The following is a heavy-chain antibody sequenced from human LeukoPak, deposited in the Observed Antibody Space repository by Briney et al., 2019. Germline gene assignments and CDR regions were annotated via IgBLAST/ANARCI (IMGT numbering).Heavy chain of an antibody. CDR3: GGDKSTSSSVEY. J-gene: IGHJ4*02. D-gene: IGHD2-2*01. CDR2: IYYSGST. V-gene: IGHV4-59*08. Sequence: PSETLSLTCTVSGGSISSYFWSWIRQPPGKGLEWIGYIYYSGSTDYNPSLRSRVTISVDTSKNQFSLRLSSVTAADTAVYYCGGDKSTSSSVEYWGQGTLVIVSS. CDR1: GGSISSYF.